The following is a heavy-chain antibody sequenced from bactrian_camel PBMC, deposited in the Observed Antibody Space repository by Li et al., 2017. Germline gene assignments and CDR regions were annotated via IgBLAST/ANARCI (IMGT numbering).Heavy chain of an antibody. D-gene: IGHD5*01. Sequence: VQLVESGGGSVQPGGSLRLSCVVSGGTSSFSSRCMSWFRQAPGKEREPVAHISGDGGITDYADRVQGRFTISQDNAKNTVYLQLNNLKPEDTATYYCAADDWGRCGHWGFTYWAQGTQVTVS. CDR3: AADDWGRCGHWGFTY. V-gene: IGHV3S35*01. J-gene: IGHJ4*01. CDR1: GGTSSFSS. CDR2: ISGDGGIT.